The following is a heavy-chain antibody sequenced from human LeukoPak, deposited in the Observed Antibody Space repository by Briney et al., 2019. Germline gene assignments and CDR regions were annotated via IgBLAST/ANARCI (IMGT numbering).Heavy chain of an antibody. Sequence: SETLSLTCTVSGVSISTDYWTWVRQSPGKGLEWIGYIHYSGSTSYNPSLKSRVTISVDTSKNQFTLKLTSVTSADTAVYYCARDAGATAYWGQGALVTVSS. CDR3: ARDAGATAY. V-gene: IGHV4-59*13. D-gene: IGHD4/OR15-4a*01. CDR1: GVSISTDY. CDR2: IHYSGST. J-gene: IGHJ4*02.